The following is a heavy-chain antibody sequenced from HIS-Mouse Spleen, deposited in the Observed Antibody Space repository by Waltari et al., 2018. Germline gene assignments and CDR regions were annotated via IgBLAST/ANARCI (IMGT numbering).Heavy chain of an antibody. CDR2: ST. Sequence: STYYNPSLKSRVTISVDTSKNQFSLKLSSVTAADTAVYYCASRITGTTFDAFDIWGQGTMVTVSS. CDR3: ASRITGTTFDAFDI. V-gene: IGHV4-39*07. J-gene: IGHJ3*02. D-gene: IGHD1-7*01.